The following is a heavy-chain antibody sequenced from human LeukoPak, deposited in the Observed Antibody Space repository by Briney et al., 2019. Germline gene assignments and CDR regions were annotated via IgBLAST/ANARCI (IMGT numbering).Heavy chain of an antibody. J-gene: IGHJ4*02. CDR2: IIPIFGTA. V-gene: IGHV1-69*13. CDR1: GGTFSSYA. CDR3: ARDGYCSGGSCYGIDY. D-gene: IGHD2-15*01. Sequence: GASVKVSCKASGGTFSSYAISWVRQAPGQGLEWMGGIIPIFGTANYAQKFQGRVTITADESTSTAYMELSSLRSEDTAVYYCARDGYCSGGSCYGIDYWGQGTLVTVSS.